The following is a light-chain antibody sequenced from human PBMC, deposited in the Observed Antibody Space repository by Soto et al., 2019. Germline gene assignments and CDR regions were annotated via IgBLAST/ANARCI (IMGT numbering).Light chain of an antibody. V-gene: IGLV1-40*01. Sequence: QSVLTQPPSVSGAPGQRVTISCTGSSSNIGAGYDVHWYQRLPGTAPKLLIYGNNNRPSGVPDRFSGPKSGTSASLAITGLQAEDEADYYCQSYDSSLSGYVFGTGTKVTVL. CDR1: SSNIGAGYD. J-gene: IGLJ1*01. CDR3: QSYDSSLSGYV. CDR2: GNN.